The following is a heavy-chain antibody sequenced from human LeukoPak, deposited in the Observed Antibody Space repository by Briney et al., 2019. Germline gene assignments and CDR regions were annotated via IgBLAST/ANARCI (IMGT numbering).Heavy chain of an antibody. D-gene: IGHD1-26*01. CDR1: GFTFSSYA. V-gene: IGHV3-23*01. Sequence: GGSLRLSCAASGFTFSSYAMSWVRQAPGKGLEWVSAISGSGSSTYYADSVKGRFTISRDNSKNTLYLQMNSLRAEDTAVFYCAKVKSGSYFDYWGQGTLVTVSS. CDR2: ISGSGSST. CDR3: AKVKSGSYFDY. J-gene: IGHJ4*02.